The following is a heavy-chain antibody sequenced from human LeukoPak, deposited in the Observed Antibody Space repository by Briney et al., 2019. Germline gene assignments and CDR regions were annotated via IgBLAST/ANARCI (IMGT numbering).Heavy chain of an antibody. CDR1: GFTFSNYW. CDR2: INTDGSST. D-gene: IGHD4-17*01. V-gene: IGHV3-74*01. J-gene: IGHJ4*02. CDR3: ARDLDGDCFDY. Sequence: GGSLRLSCATSGFTFSNYWMHWVRQDPGKGLVWVSRINTDGSSTSYADSVKGRFTISRDNSKNTLYLQMNSLRAEDTAVYYCARDLDGDCFDYWGQGTLVTVSS.